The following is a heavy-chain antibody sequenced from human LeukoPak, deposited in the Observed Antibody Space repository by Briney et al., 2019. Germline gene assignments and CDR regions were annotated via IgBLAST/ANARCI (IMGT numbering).Heavy chain of an antibody. Sequence: SETLSLTCAVSGYSISSGYYWGWIRQPPGKGLEWIGSIYHSGSTYYNPSLKSRVTISVDTSKNQFSLKLSSVTAADTAVYYCATRPPRVYCSSTSCYGMDVWGKGTTVTVSS. D-gene: IGHD2-2*01. V-gene: IGHV4-38-2*01. CDR2: IYHSGST. CDR1: GYSISSGYY. CDR3: ATRPPRVYCSSTSCYGMDV. J-gene: IGHJ6*04.